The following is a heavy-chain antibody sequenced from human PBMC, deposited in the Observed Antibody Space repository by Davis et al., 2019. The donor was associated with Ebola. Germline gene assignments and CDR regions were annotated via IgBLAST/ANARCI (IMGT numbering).Heavy chain of an antibody. D-gene: IGHD5-24*01. V-gene: IGHV3-7*03. CDR3: ARLRWLQLNWYFDL. CDR1: GFTFSSYW. CDR2: IKQDGSEK. Sequence: PGGSLRLSCAASGFTFSSYWMSWVRQAPGKGLEWVANIKQDGSEKYYVDSVKGRFTISRDNAKNSLYLQMNSLRAEDTAVYYCARLRWLQLNWYFDLWGRGTLVTVSS. J-gene: IGHJ2*01.